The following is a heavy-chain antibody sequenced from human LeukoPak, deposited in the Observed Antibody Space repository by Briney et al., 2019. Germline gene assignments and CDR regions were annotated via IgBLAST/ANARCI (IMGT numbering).Heavy chain of an antibody. J-gene: IGHJ4*02. CDR1: GYTFTSYY. CDR2: INPSGGST. V-gene: IGHV1-46*01. Sequence: ASVKVSCKASGYTFTSYYMHWVRQAPGQGLEWMGIINPSGGSTSYAQKFQGRVTMTRDTSTSTVYMELSSLRSEDTAVYYCARSYCSSTSCYLFDYWAREPWSPSPQ. CDR3: ARSYCSSTSCYLFDY. D-gene: IGHD2-2*01.